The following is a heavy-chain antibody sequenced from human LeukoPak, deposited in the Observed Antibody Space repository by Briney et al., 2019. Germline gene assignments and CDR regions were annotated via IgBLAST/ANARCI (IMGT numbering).Heavy chain of an antibody. D-gene: IGHD2-8*01. Sequence: GGSLRLSCAASGFTFSSYAMSWVRQAPGKGLEWVSFISSSSSYIYYADSVKGRFTISRDNAKNSLYLQMNSLRAEDTAVYYCARDLTNDAFDMWGQGTMVTVSS. CDR1: GFTFSSYA. CDR3: ARDLTNDAFDM. CDR2: ISSSSSYI. J-gene: IGHJ3*02. V-gene: IGHV3-21*01.